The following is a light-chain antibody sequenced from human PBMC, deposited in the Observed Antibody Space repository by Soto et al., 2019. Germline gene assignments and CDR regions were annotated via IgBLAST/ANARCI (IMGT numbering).Light chain of an antibody. CDR3: QQYNTYST. CDR2: DAS. CDR1: QNIRNW. J-gene: IGKJ5*01. Sequence: DIPLTQSHSTLSASVGEGVSIXCRASQNIRNWLAWYQQKPGKAPNPLIYDASSLKSGVPARFSGSGSGTEFTLTISSLQPDDFATYYCQQYNTYSTFGQGTRLEIK. V-gene: IGKV1-5*01.